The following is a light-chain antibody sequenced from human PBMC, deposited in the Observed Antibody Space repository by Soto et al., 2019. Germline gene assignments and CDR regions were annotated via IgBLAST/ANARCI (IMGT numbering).Light chain of an antibody. CDR2: GNT. CDR1: SSDIGAGFD. J-gene: IGLJ1*01. Sequence: QSVLTQPPSVSGAPGQRVTISCTGSSSDIGAGFDVHWYQHLPGTAPKLLIYGNTNRPSGDPGRFSGSKSGTSASLVITGLQAEDEADYYCQSYENSRTGFYVFGTGTKVTVL. CDR3: QSYENSRTGFYV. V-gene: IGLV1-40*01.